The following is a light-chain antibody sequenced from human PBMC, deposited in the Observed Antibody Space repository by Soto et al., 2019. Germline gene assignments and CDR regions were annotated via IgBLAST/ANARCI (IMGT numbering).Light chain of an antibody. J-gene: IGKJ2*01. CDR3: MQGTLCPHT. V-gene: IGKV2-30*01. Sequence: DVVMTQSPLSLPVTLGQPASFSSRSSQCLVYSDGNTYFYWFHQRPGQSPRRLIYKVSNRDSGVPDRFSGRGSRTGFTLQISWVEADDVGVYYCMQGTLCPHTLGQGTKLEI. CDR2: KVS. CDR1: QCLVYSDGNTY.